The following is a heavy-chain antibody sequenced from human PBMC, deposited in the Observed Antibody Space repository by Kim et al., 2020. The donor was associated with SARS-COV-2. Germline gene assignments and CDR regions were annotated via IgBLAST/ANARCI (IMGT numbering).Heavy chain of an antibody. J-gene: IGHJ6*02. V-gene: IGHV1-18*01. D-gene: IGHD3-9*01. CDR2: ISAYNGNT. CDR3: ARDGPRKRYDILTYYYYYYGMDV. Sequence: ASVKVSCKASGYTFTSYGISWVRQAPGQGLEWMGWISAYNGNTNYAQKLQGRVTMTTDTSTSTAYMELRSLRSDDTAVYYCARDGPRKRYDILTYYYYYYGMDVWGQGTTVTVSS. CDR1: GYTFTSYG.